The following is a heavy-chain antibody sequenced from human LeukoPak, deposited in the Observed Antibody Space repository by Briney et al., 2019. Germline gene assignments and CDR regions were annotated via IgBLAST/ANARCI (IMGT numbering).Heavy chain of an antibody. J-gene: IGHJ3*02. CDR1: GFTFSSYW. Sequence: PGGSLRLSCAASGFTFSSYWMSWVRQAPGKGLEWVANIKQDGSEKYCVDSVKGRFTISRDNAKNSLYLQMNSLRAEDTAVYYCARLTMIVVVIRGDAFDIWGQGTMVTVSS. D-gene: IGHD3-22*01. CDR3: ARLTMIVVVIRGDAFDI. V-gene: IGHV3-7*01. CDR2: IKQDGSEK.